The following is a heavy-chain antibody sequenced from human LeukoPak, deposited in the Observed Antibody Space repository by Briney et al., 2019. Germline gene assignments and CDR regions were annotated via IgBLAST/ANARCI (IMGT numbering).Heavy chain of an antibody. V-gene: IGHV3-7*01. Sequence: GESLRLSCVASGFTLSSYWMSWVRQAPGKGLEWVANIKFDGSATYYVDSVKGRFTISRDDAKNSLYLQMNSLRGEDTAVYYCARDLFSGTYHEDFWGQVTLVIVSS. CDR2: IKFDGSAT. J-gene: IGHJ4*02. CDR3: ARDLFSGTYHEDF. CDR1: GFTLSSYW. D-gene: IGHD1-26*01.